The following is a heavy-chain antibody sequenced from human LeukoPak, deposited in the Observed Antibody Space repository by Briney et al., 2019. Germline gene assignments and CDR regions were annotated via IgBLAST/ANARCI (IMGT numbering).Heavy chain of an antibody. CDR3: ARDPMGTEWELHPFFDY. V-gene: IGHV4-39*07. CDR2: IYYSGST. CDR1: GGSISSSSYY. J-gene: IGHJ4*02. Sequence: SETLPLTCTVSGGSISSSSYYWGWIRQPPGKGLEWIGSIYYSGSTYYNPSLKSRVTISVDTSKNQFSLKLSSVTAADTAVYYCARDPMGTEWELHPFFDYWGQGTLVTVSS. D-gene: IGHD1-26*01.